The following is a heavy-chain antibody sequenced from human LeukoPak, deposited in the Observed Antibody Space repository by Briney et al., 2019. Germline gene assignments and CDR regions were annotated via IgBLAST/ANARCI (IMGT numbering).Heavy chain of an antibody. CDR3: ARGSGGRDFWSGYYYYYGMDV. D-gene: IGHD3-3*01. Sequence: AGGSLRLSCAASGFTVSSNYMSWVRQAPGKGLEWVSVIYSGGSTYYADSVKGRFTISRDNSKNTLYLQMNSLRAEDTAVYYCARGSGGRDFWSGYYYYYGMDVWGQGTTVTVSS. CDR2: IYSGGST. CDR1: GFTVSSNY. V-gene: IGHV3-53*01. J-gene: IGHJ6*02.